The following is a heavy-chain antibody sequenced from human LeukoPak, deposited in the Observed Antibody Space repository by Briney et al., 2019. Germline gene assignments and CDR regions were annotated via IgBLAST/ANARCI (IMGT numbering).Heavy chain of an antibody. CDR3: ARGRPHGNDY. V-gene: IGHV3-30*04. D-gene: IGHD4-23*01. J-gene: IGHJ4*02. CDR2: ISYAGNDK. Sequence: PGGSLRLSCAASGFTFSSYAMHWVRQAPGKGLEWVALISYAGNDKYYADSVKGRFTISRDNSRTTLNLQMNSLRAEDTAMYYCARGRPHGNDYWGQGTLVTVSS. CDR1: GFTFSSYA.